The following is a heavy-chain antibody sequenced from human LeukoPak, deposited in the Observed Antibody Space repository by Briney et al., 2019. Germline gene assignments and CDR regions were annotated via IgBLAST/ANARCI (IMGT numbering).Heavy chain of an antibody. V-gene: IGHV4-34*12. D-gene: IGHD2-15*01. Sequence: SETLSLTCAVSGDSISSYWWSWLRQPPEKGLEWIGEIFHSGITSYNPSLKSRVTISVDTSKNQFSLKLSSVTAADTAVYYCASSRAVVAATRSVGFSSWGQGTLVTVSS. CDR2: IFHSGIT. CDR1: GDSISSYW. CDR3: ASSRAVVAATRSVGFSS. J-gene: IGHJ5*02.